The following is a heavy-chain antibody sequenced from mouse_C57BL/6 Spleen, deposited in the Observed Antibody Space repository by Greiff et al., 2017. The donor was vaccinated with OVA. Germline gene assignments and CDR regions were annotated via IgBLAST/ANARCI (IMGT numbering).Heavy chain of an antibody. CDR2: IDPSDSYT. CDR3: ARWGDFDY. CDR1: GYTFTSYW. V-gene: IGHV1-69*01. Sequence: QVQLQQPGAELVMPGASVKLSCKASGYTFTSYWMHWVKQRPGKGLEWIGEIDPSDSYTNYNQKFKGKSSLTVDKSSSTAYMQLSSLTSEDSAVYYCARWGDFDYWGQGTTLTVSS. J-gene: IGHJ2*01.